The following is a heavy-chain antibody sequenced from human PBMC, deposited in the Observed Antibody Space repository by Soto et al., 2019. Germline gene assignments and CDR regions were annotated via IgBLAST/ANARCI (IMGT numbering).Heavy chain of an antibody. V-gene: IGHV3-21*01. D-gene: IGHD6-19*01. CDR2: ISKSDYT. CDR1: GFAFNNYG. CDR3: ARGGQWLVHIYYGMDV. Sequence: PGGSLRLSCTVSGFAFNNYGINWVRQAPGKGLEWVSSISKSDYTYYSDSVKGRFTISRDNAKNSLYLQMNSLRDEDTAVYYCARGGQWLVHIYYGMDVWGQGTTVTVSS. J-gene: IGHJ6*02.